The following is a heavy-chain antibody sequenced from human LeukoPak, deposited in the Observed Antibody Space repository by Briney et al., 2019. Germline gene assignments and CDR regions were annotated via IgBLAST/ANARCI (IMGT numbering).Heavy chain of an antibody. D-gene: IGHD5-18*01. CDR1: GGSISSGSYY. J-gene: IGHJ4*02. V-gene: IGHV4-61*02. CDR2: IYTSGST. Sequence: SETLSLTCTVSGGSISSGSYYWSWIRQPAGKGLEWIGRIYTSGSTNYNPSLKSRVTISVDTSKNQFSLKLSSVTAANTAVYYCARVGGYSYGDFDYWGQGTLVTVSS. CDR3: ARVGGYSYGDFDY.